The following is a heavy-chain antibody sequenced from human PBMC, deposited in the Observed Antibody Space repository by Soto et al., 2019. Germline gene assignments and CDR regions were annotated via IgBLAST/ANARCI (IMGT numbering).Heavy chain of an antibody. V-gene: IGHV3-9*01. CDR1: GFTFDDYA. Sequence: EVQLVESGGGLVQPGRSLRLSCAASGFTFDDYAMHWVRQAPGKGLEWVSGISWNSGSIGYADSVKGRFTISRDNAKNYLYLQLNSMRSDDTDLYYGAKDLTGYSSRWYGLWEGACYYYSMDVWGQGTTVTDS. J-gene: IGHJ6*02. D-gene: IGHD6-13*01. CDR2: ISWNSGSI. CDR3: AKDLTGYSSRWYGLWEGACYYYSMDV.